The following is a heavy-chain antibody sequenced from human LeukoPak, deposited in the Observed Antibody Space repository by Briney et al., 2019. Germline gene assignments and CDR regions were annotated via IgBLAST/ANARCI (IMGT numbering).Heavy chain of an antibody. CDR3: ARWGTYSSSWLGAFDI. Sequence: PGGSLRLSCAASGFTFSSYWMSWVRRAPGKGLEWVANIKQDGSEKYYVDSVKGRFTISRDNAKNSLYLQMNSLRAEDTAVYYCARWGTYSSSWLGAFDIWGQGTMVTVSP. CDR2: IKQDGSEK. CDR1: GFTFSSYW. D-gene: IGHD6-13*01. J-gene: IGHJ3*02. V-gene: IGHV3-7*05.